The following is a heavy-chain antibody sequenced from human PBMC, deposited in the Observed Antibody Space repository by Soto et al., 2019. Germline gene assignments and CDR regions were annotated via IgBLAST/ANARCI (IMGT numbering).Heavy chain of an antibody. CDR1: GYSISSSNW. CDR3: ARIVFHDPMDY. CDR2: IYYSGTT. Sequence: PSETLSLTCAVSGYSISSSNWWGWIRQPPGKGLEWIGYIYYSGTTYYNPSLKSRVTMSVDTSKNQFSLKLTSVTAVDTAVYYCARIVFHDPMDYGGQGTLVPVSS. V-gene: IGHV4-28*01. D-gene: IGHD2-2*01. J-gene: IGHJ4*02.